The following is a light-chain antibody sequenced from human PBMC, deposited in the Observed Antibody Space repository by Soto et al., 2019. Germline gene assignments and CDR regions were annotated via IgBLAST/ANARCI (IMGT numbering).Light chain of an antibody. CDR3: GTWDSSLSAVV. Sequence: QSVLTQPPSVSAAPGQKVTISCSGSRSNIGNNYVSWYQQLPGTAPKLLIYDNNKRPSGIPDRFSGSKSGTSATLGITGLQTGDEADYYCGTWDSSLSAVVFGTGTKLTVL. CDR2: DNN. V-gene: IGLV1-51*01. CDR1: RSNIGNNY. J-gene: IGLJ1*01.